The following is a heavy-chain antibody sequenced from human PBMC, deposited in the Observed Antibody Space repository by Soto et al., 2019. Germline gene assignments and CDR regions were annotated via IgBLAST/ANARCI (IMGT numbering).Heavy chain of an antibody. Sequence: QVQLVQSGAEVKKPGSSVKVSCKASGGTFSSYAISWVRQAPGQGLEWMGGIIPISGTANYAQKFQGRVTFTEDDSTSTAYMELSSLRSEDTAVYYCARSQGSSTSLEIYYYYYYGMDVWGQGTTVTVSS. V-gene: IGHV1-69*01. D-gene: IGHD2-2*01. CDR2: IIPISGTA. J-gene: IGHJ6*02. CDR3: ARSQGSSTSLEIYYYYYYGMDV. CDR1: GGTFSSYA.